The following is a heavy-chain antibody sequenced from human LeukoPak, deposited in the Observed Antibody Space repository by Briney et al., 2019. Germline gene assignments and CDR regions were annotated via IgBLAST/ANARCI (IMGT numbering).Heavy chain of an antibody. CDR3: ARAGGVYDFWSGRSPPDY. CDR1: GYTFTGYY. CDR2: INPNSGGT. J-gene: IGHJ4*02. D-gene: IGHD3-3*01. Sequence: ASVKVSCKASGYTFTGYYMHWVRQAPGQGLEWMGWINPNSGGTNYAQKFQGRVTMTRDTSISTAYMELSRLRSDDTAVYYCARAGGVYDFWSGRSPPDYWGQGTLVTVSS. V-gene: IGHV1-2*02.